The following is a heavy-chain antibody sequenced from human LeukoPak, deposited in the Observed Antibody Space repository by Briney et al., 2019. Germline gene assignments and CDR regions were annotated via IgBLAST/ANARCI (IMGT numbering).Heavy chain of an antibody. CDR3: ARAQITMVVVVLDY. D-gene: IGHD3-22*01. CDR1: GGSISSSSYY. CDR2: IYYSGST. J-gene: IGHJ4*02. V-gene: IGHV4-39*01. Sequence: SETLSLPCTVSGGSISSSSYYWGWIRQPPGRGLEWIGSIYYSGSTYYNPSLKSRVTISVDTSKNRFSLKLSSVTAADTAVYYCARAQITMVVVVLDYWGQGTLVTVSS.